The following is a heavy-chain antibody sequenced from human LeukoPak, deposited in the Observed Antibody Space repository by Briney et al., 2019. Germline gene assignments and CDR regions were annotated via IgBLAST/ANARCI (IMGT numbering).Heavy chain of an antibody. CDR3: ARDATDITMIVVVTYHFDY. CDR2: ISSSSSYI. CDR1: GFTFSSYS. Sequence: GGSLRLSCAASGFTFSSYSMNWVRQAPGKGLEWVSSISSSSSYIYYADSVKGRFTISRDNAKNSLYLQMNSLRAEDTAVYYCARDATDITMIVVVTYHFDYWGQGTLVTVSS. V-gene: IGHV3-21*01. J-gene: IGHJ4*02. D-gene: IGHD3-22*01.